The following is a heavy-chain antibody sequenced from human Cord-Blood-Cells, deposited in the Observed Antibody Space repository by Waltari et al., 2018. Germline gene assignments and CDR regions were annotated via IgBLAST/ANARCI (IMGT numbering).Heavy chain of an antibody. D-gene: IGHD6-13*01. CDR1: GGSISRSSYY. CDR3: ARQVIAAADAFDI. Sequence: QLQLQESGPGLVKPSETLSLTCTVSGGSISRSSYYWGWFRQPPGKGLEWIGSIYSSGSTYYNPSLKSRVTISVDTSKNQFSLKLSSVTAADTAVYYCARQVIAAADAFDIWGQGTMVTVSS. CDR2: IYSSGST. V-gene: IGHV4-39*01. J-gene: IGHJ3*02.